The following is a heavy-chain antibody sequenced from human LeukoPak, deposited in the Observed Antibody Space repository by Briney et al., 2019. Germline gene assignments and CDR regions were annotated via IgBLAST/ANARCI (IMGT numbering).Heavy chain of an antibody. D-gene: IGHD2-15*01. CDR2: LRYDGSNK. J-gene: IGHJ6*03. Sequence: GGSLRLSCAASGFTFSCYSMHWVRQAPGRGVGRVVFLRYDGSNKYYAVSVMSRFTISRDNSKYTLYLQMNSLRAEDTAVYYCAKDRWDIVVVVAATNGRHYMDVWGKGTTVTVSS. CDR1: GFTFSCYS. CDR3: AKDRWDIVVVVAATNGRHYMDV. V-gene: IGHV3-30*02.